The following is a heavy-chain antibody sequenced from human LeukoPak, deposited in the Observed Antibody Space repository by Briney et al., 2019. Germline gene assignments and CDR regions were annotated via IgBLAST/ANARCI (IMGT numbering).Heavy chain of an antibody. V-gene: IGHV3-48*01. CDR2: IRGSSNAV. J-gene: IGHJ4*02. D-gene: IGHD2-15*01. CDR3: ARASRSGSPPQ. Sequence: QSGGSLRLSCAASGFTFSSYSLSWVRQAPGKGLEWVSYIRGSSNAVYYADSVKGRFTISRDDVKNSLYLQMNSLRAEDTAVYYCARASRSGSPPQWGQGTLVTVSS. CDR1: GFTFSSYS.